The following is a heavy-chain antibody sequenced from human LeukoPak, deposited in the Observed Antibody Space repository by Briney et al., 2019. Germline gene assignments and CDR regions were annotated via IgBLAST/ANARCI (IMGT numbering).Heavy chain of an antibody. Sequence: GESLKISCKGSGYSFSTYWIGWVRQMPGKGLEGMGTIYPGDSDTRYSPSFQGQVTISADKSISTAYLQWSSLKASDIAMYYCARLYDFDRSGYYYVGDYWGQGTLVTVSS. V-gene: IGHV5-51*01. D-gene: IGHD3-22*01. CDR2: IYPGDSDT. CDR3: ARLYDFDRSGYYYVGDY. CDR1: GYSFSTYW. J-gene: IGHJ4*02.